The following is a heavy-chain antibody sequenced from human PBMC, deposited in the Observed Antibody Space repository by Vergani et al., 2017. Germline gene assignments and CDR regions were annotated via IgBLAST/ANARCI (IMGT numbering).Heavy chain of an antibody. CDR2: IIPILGIA. D-gene: IGHD6-19*01. CDR1: GGTFSSYA. Sequence: QVQLVQSGAEVKKPGSSVKVSCKASGGTFSSYAISWVRQAPGQGLEWMGRIIPILGIANYAQKFQGRVTITADKSTSTAYMELSSLRSEDTAVYYCARANPRIAVAGYYFDYWGQGTLVTVSS. CDR3: ARANPRIAVAGYYFDY. V-gene: IGHV1-69*04. J-gene: IGHJ4*02.